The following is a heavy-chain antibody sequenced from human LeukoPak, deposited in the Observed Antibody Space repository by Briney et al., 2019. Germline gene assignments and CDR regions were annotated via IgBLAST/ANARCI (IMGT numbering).Heavy chain of an antibody. J-gene: IGHJ4*02. V-gene: IGHV3-64*01. Sequence: TGGSLRLSCAVSGFSFSNYAMFWVRQAPGKGLEYVSAINSRGDSKYYANSVRGRFTISRDNSKKTLYLQMNSLRAEDTAVYYCARDWYHAIDYWGQGTLVTVSS. CDR2: INSRGDSK. CDR3: ARDWYHAIDY. CDR1: GFSFSNYA. D-gene: IGHD2-2*01.